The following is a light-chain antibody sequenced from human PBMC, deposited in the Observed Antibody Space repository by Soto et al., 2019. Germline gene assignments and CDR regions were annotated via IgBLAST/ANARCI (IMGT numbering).Light chain of an antibody. CDR3: HQYNTWPPKYT. Sequence: EIVMTQSPATLSVSPGVRATLSCRASQSFSSNLAWYQQKPGQAPRLLIYDASTRATAIPARFSGSGSGTEFTVTNSSLQSEDFAVYYCHQYNTWPPKYTFGEGTKLEIK. V-gene: IGKV3-15*01. J-gene: IGKJ2*01. CDR1: QSFSSN. CDR2: DAS.